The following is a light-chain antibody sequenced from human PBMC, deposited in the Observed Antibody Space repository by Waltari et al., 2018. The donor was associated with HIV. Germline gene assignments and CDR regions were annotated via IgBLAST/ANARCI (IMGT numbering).Light chain of an antibody. J-gene: IGKJ2*01. Sequence: EIVLTQSPGTLSLSPGERAPLPCRASQSFSRSYLAWYQQKPGQAPRLLIYGISSRVTGTPDRFSGSGSGTDFTLTISRLEPEDFAVYYCQQYGSSRYTFGQGTKLEIK. CDR2: GIS. CDR1: QSFSRSY. CDR3: QQYGSSRYT. V-gene: IGKV3-20*01.